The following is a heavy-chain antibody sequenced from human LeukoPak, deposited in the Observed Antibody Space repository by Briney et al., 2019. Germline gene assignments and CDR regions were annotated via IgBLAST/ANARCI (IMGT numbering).Heavy chain of an antibody. V-gene: IGHV4-31*03. J-gene: IGHJ5*02. Sequence: PSETLSLTCTVSGGSISSGGYYWSWIRQHPVKGLEWIGYIYYSGSTYYNPSLKSRVTISVDTSKNQFSLKLSSVTAADTAVYYCARWATNWKYVGDWFDPWGQGTLVTVSS. D-gene: IGHD1-7*01. CDR3: ARWATNWKYVGDWFDP. CDR1: GGSISSGGYY. CDR2: IYYSGST.